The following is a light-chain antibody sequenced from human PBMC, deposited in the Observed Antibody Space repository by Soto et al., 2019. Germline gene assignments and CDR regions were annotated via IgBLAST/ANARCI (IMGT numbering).Light chain of an antibody. CDR1: QSVSTY. CDR3: QQGDKWPLT. Sequence: EIVLTQSPAPLSLSPGERATLSCRASQSVSTYLAWYQQKPGQAPRLLIDDAFNRATGLPARFRGSGSGTDITRTTSAPEPEDSAVQNGQQGDKWPLTYGKGTRLESK. V-gene: IGKV3-11*01. J-gene: IGKJ5*01. CDR2: DAF.